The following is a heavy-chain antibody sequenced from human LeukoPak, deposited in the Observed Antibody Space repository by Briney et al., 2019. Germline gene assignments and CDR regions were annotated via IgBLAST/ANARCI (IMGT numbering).Heavy chain of an antibody. CDR1: GGTFSSYA. CDR2: IIPIFGTA. V-gene: IGHV1-69*05. J-gene: IGHJ5*02. D-gene: IGHD5-12*01. CDR3: ARDGYSGYEYNWFDP. Sequence: SVKVSCKASGGTFSSYAISWVRQAPGQGLEWMGGIIPIFGTASYAQKFQGRVTMTRDMSTSTVYMELSSLRSEDTAVYYCARDGYSGYEYNWFDPWGQGTLVTVSS.